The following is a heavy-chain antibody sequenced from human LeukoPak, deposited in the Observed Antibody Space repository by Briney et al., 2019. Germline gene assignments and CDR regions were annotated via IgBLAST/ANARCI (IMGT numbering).Heavy chain of an antibody. D-gene: IGHD3-10*01. J-gene: IGHJ4*02. CDR2: VNGDGGTT. V-gene: IGHV3-74*01. CDR3: AKDHLGSFDY. CDR1: GFTFCTSW. Sequence: PGGSLRLSCAASGFTFCTSWMHWVRQAPGKGLGWVSRVNGDGGTTNYADSVKGRFTISRDNARNTLFLQMNSLRAEDTAVYYCAKDHLGSFDYWGQGTLVTVSS.